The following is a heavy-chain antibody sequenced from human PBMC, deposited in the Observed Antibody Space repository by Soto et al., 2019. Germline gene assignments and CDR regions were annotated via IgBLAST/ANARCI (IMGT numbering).Heavy chain of an antibody. Sequence: QVQLQQSGPGLVKPSQTLSLTCTVSGDSISSDYYHWTWIRQSPGKGLEWIGYIHHSGSILYNPSLKSRVTISADTSKNQFSLRVTSGTAADTAVYFWAREDDGGDSLDVWGQGTTVTVSS. V-gene: IGHV4-30-4*08. CDR1: GDSISSDYYH. J-gene: IGHJ6*02. CDR2: IHHSGSI. D-gene: IGHD2-21*02. CDR3: AREDDGGDSLDV.